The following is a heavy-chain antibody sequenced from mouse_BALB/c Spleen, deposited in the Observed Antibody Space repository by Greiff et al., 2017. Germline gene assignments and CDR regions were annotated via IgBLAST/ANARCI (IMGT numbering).Heavy chain of an antibody. CDR2: IYPGDGDT. J-gene: IGHJ2*01. Sequence: VKLQESGAELARPGASVKLSCKASGYTFTSYWMQWVKQRPGQGLEWIGAIYPGDGDTRYTQKFKGKATLTADKSSSTAYMQLSSLASEDSAVYYCATYGNYEPYWGQGTTLTVSS. D-gene: IGHD2-1*01. V-gene: IGHV1-87*01. CDR3: ATYGNYEPY. CDR1: GYTFTSYW.